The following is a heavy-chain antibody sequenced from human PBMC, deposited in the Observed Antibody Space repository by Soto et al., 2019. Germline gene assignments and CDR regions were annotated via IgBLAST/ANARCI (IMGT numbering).Heavy chain of an antibody. Sequence: PGGSLRLSCAASGFTFSSYSMNWVRQAPGKGVEWVSSISSSSSYIYYADSVKGRFTISRDNAKTSLYLQMNSLRAEDTAVYYCARELEYSSSPFRYWGQGTLVTVSS. V-gene: IGHV3-21*01. CDR3: ARELEYSSSPFRY. D-gene: IGHD6-6*01. CDR2: ISSSSSYI. CDR1: GFTFSSYS. J-gene: IGHJ4*02.